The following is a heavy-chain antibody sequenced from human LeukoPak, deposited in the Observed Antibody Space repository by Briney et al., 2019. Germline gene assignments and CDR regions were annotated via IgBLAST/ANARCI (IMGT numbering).Heavy chain of an antibody. CDR2: IIPIFGTA. Sequence: SVKVSCKASGGTFSSYAISWVRQAPGQGLEWMGGIIPIFGTANYAQKFQGRVTITADESTSTAYMELSSLRSEDTAVYYCARGSYYGSGSRAFSTNDYWGQGTLVTVSS. D-gene: IGHD3-10*01. J-gene: IGHJ4*02. CDR3: ARGSYYGSGSRAFSTNDY. V-gene: IGHV1-69*13. CDR1: GGTFSSYA.